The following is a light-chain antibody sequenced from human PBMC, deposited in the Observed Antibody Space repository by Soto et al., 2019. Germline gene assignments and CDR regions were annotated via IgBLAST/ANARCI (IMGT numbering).Light chain of an antibody. CDR3: QQYNSWPPNT. CDR2: GAS. J-gene: IGKJ3*01. Sequence: EIVMTQSPATLSVSPGERATLSCRASQNVSGKLAWYQQKPGQAPRLLIYGASTRATGVPARFSGSGSGTDFTLTISSLQSEDFAVYYCQQYNSWPPNTFGPGTKVDV. CDR1: QNVSGK. V-gene: IGKV3-15*01.